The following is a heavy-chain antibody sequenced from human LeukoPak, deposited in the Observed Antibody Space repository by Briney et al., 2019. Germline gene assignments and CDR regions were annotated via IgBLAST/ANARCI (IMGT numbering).Heavy chain of an antibody. V-gene: IGHV4-59*01. J-gene: IGHJ4*02. CDR3: ARDVVGATPPY. CDR1: GGSISSYY. CDR2: IYYSGST. D-gene: IGHD1-26*01. Sequence: SETLSLTCTVSGGSISSYYWSWIRQPPGKGLEWIGYIYYSGSTNYNPSLKSRVTISVDTSKNQFSLKLGSVTAADTAVYYCARDVVGATPPYWGQGTLVTVSS.